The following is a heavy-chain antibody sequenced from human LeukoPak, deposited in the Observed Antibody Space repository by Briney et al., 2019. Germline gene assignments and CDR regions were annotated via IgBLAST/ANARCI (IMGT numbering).Heavy chain of an antibody. J-gene: IGHJ3*02. D-gene: IGHD4-17*01. V-gene: IGHV3-9*01. CDR2: ISWSSGSI. CDR3: AKAMTTEKRAFDI. Sequence: PGGSLRLSCVASGFTFDDYAMHWVRHAPGKGLEWVSGISWSSGSIGYADSVKGRFTVSRDNAKNSLYLQMNSLRAEDTALYYCAKAMTTEKRAFDIWGQGTMVTVSS. CDR1: GFTFDDYA.